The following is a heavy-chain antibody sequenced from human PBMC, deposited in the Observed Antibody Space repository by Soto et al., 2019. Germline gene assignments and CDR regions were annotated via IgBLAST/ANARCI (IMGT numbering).Heavy chain of an antibody. CDR2: ISYDGSNK. CDR1: GFTFSNYG. V-gene: IGHV3-30*18. J-gene: IGHJ6*02. Sequence: QVQLVESGGGVVQPGRSLRLSCAASGFTFSNYGMHWVRQAPGKGLEWVAVISYDGSNKDYADSVKGRVTFSRDNSKNPLYLQINSLRAEDTAVYDCAKDGKPGYCRDVWGQGTTVTVSS. CDR3: AKDGKPGYCRDV.